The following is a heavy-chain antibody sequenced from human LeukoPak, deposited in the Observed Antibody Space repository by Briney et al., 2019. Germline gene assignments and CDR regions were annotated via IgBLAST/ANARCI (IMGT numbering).Heavy chain of an antibody. CDR3: ARDFRGGYDFWSGYYTPYYFDY. J-gene: IGHJ4*02. CDR2: IYHSGDT. D-gene: IGHD3-3*01. Sequence: SETLSLTCTVSGGSISSYYWSWIRQPPGKGLEWIGYIYHSGDTYYNPSLKSRVTISVDTSKNHFSLKLSSVTAADTAVYYCARDFRGGYDFWSGYYTPYYFDYWGQGTLVTVSP. CDR1: GGSISSYY. V-gene: IGHV4-59*12.